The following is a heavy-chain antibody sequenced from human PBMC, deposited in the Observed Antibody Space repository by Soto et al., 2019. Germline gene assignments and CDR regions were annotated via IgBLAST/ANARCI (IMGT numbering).Heavy chain of an antibody. CDR2: ISSRSTTI. Sequence: VQLVESGGGLVQPGGSLRLSCAASGFTFTNYNMNWVRQAPGKGLEWISYISSRSTTIYYADSVKGRFTISRDNAKNSLYMHMNSLRDEDTYVYYCALDCGKGYGMDVWGQGTTVTVSS. CDR3: ALDCGKGYGMDV. V-gene: IGHV3-48*02. CDR1: GFTFTNYN. J-gene: IGHJ6*02.